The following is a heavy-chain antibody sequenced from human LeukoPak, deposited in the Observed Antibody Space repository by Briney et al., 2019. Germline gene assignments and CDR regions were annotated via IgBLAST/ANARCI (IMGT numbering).Heavy chain of an antibody. CDR1: GFTFSSYA. J-gene: IGHJ6*04. D-gene: IGHD3-22*01. CDR2: ISGSGGST. CDR3: AKWLLQHPHYYYYGMDV. V-gene: IGHV3-23*01. Sequence: GSLRLSCAASGFTFSSYAMSWVRQAPGKGLEWVSAISGSGGSTYYADSVKGRFTISRDNSKNTLYLQMNSLRAEDTALYYCAKWLLQHPHYYYYGMDVWGKGTTVTVSS.